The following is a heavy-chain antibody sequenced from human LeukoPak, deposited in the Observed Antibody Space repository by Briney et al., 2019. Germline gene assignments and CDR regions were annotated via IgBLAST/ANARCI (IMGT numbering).Heavy chain of an antibody. V-gene: IGHV1-8*01. D-gene: IGHD2-15*01. J-gene: IGHJ4*02. CDR3: ARGVSSLSGGSCYY. CDR2: MNPNSGNT. CDR1: GYTFTSYD. Sequence: GASVKVSCKASGYTFTSYDINWVRQATGQGLEWMGWMNPNSGNTGYAQKFQGRVTMTRNTSISTAYVELSSLRSEDTAVYYCARGVSSLSGGSCYYWGQGTLVTVSS.